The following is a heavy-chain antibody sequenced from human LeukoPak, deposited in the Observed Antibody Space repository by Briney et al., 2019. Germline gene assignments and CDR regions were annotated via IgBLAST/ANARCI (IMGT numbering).Heavy chain of an antibody. CDR2: ISAYNGNT. CDR3: ARGSFSYTDNWFDP. J-gene: IGHJ5*02. V-gene: IGHV1-18*01. D-gene: IGHD3-16*02. Sequence: ASVKVSCKASGGTFSSYAISWVRQAPGQGLEWMGWISAYNGNTNYAQKLQGRVTMTTDTSTSTPYMELRSLRSDDTAVYYCARGSFSYTDNWFDPWGQGTLVTVSS. CDR1: GGTFSSYA.